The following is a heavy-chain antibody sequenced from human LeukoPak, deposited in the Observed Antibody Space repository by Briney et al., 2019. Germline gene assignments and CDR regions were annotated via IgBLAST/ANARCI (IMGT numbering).Heavy chain of an antibody. Sequence: SVKVSCKASGFTFTSSAVQWVRQARGQRLEWIGWIVVGSGNANYAQKFQERVTITRNMSTSLVYMELSSLRSEDTAVYYCAAEAAYYYDSRDAFDVWGQGTMVTVSS. CDR3: AAEAAYYYDSRDAFDV. CDR1: GFTFTSSA. CDR2: IVVGSGNA. V-gene: IGHV1-58*01. J-gene: IGHJ3*01. D-gene: IGHD3-22*01.